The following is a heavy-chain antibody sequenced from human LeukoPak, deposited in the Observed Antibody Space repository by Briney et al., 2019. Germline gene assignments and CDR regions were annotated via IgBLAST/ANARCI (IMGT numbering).Heavy chain of an antibody. CDR3: ARVSGAAIGIFDY. CDR1: GGSFSGYY. CDR2: INHSGST. D-gene: IGHD1-26*01. V-gene: IGHV4-34*01. J-gene: IGHJ4*02. Sequence: SETLSLTCAVYGGSFSGYYWSWIRQPPGKGLEWIGEINHSGSTNYNPSLKSRVTISVDTSKNQFSLKLSSVTAADTAVYYCARVSGAAIGIFDYWGQGTLVTVSS.